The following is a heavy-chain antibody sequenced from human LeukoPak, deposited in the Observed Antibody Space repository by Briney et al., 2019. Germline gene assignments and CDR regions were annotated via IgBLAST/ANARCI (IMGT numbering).Heavy chain of an antibody. CDR2: ISWYSGSI. Sequence: GGSLRLSCAASGFTFDDYAMHWARQAPGKGLEWVSGISWYSGSIGYADSVKGRFTISRDNAKNSLYLQMNSLRAEDTALYYCAKDVVASNSSGYYSTLYYYNGMDVWGQGTTVTVSS. D-gene: IGHD3-22*01. V-gene: IGHV3-9*01. J-gene: IGHJ6*02. CDR3: AKDVVASNSSGYYSTLYYYNGMDV. CDR1: GFTFDDYA.